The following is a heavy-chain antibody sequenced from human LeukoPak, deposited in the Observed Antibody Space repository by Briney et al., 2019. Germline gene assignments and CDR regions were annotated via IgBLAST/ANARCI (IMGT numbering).Heavy chain of an antibody. CDR1: GYTFAIYD. CDR2: MTPNSGNT. V-gene: IGHV1-8*03. CDR3: ARANFLRSDP. Sequence: GASVKVSCKASGYTFAIYDIHWVRQASGQGLEWMGWMTPNSGNTGYAQKFQGRVTITRNTSISTAYMRLSSLRSDDTAVYYCARANFLRSDPWGQGTLVTVSS. J-gene: IGHJ5*02.